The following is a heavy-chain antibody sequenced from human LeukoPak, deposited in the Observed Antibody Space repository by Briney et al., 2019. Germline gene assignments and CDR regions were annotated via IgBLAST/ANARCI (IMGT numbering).Heavy chain of an antibody. CDR2: INTNTGNP. CDR3: ARVSGRYPQYYFDY. V-gene: IGHV7-4-1*02. J-gene: IGHJ4*02. CDR1: GYTLTTYA. Sequence: ASVKVSCKASGYTLTTYALSWVRQAPGQGLEWMGWINTNTGNPTYAQGFTGRFVFSLDTSVNTAYVQISGLKAEDTAVYYCARVSGRYPQYYFDYWGQGTLVAVSS. D-gene: IGHD3-10*01.